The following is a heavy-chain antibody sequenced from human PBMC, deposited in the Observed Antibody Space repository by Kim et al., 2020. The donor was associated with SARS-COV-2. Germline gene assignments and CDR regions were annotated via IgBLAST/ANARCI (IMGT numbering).Heavy chain of an antibody. J-gene: IGHJ4*02. CDR1: GYTFTNYK. CDR2: LTPIDGAT. CDR3: ARDTTKWSFDY. V-gene: IGHV1-46*01. D-gene: IGHD1-26*01. Sequence: ASVKVSCKASGYTFTNYKMHWVRQAPGQGVEWMGILTPIDGATTYAQKFQGRVTLTRDTSTSTVYMELGSLGSGDTAVYYCARDTTKWSFDYWGQGTLVTVSS.